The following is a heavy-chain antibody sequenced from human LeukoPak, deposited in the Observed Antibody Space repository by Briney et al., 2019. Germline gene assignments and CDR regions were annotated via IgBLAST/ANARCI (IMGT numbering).Heavy chain of an antibody. Sequence: PGGSLRLSCAASGFTFSNAWMSWVRQAPGKGLEWASYISSSSSTIYYADSVKGRFTISTDNAKNSLYLQMNSLRAEDTAVYYCARDAPKGLRLGELSLSVYWGQGTLVTVSS. CDR3: ARDAPKGLRLGELSLSVY. J-gene: IGHJ4*02. CDR2: ISSSSSTI. D-gene: IGHD3-16*02. V-gene: IGHV3-48*01. CDR1: GFTFSNAW.